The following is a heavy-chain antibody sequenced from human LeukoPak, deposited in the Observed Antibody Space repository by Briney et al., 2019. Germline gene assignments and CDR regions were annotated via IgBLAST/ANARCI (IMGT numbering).Heavy chain of an antibody. CDR3: AREGDTYYYDSSGYYVGHWFDP. CDR2: IYYSGST. CDR1: GGSISSYY. Sequence: SETLSLTCTVSGGSISSYYWSWIRQPPGKGLEWIGYIYYSGSTNYNPSLKSRVAISVDTSKNQFSLKLSSVTAADTAVYYCAREGDTYYYDSSGYYVGHWFDPWGQGTLVTVSS. D-gene: IGHD3-22*01. J-gene: IGHJ5*02. V-gene: IGHV4-59*01.